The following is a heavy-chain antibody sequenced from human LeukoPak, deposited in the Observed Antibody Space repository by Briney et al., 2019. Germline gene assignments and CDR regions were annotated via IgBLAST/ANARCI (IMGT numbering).Heavy chain of an antibody. V-gene: IGHV4-59*01. J-gene: IGHJ4*02. D-gene: IGHD3-22*01. CDR2: IYYSGST. CDR1: GGSISSYY. CDR3: AKDYYDSSGYSYFDY. Sequence: SETLSLTCTVSGGSISSYYWSWIRQPPGKGLEWIGYIYYSGSTNYNPSLKSRVTISVDTSKNQFSLKLSSVTAEDTALYYCAKDYYDSSGYSYFDYWGQGTLVTVSS.